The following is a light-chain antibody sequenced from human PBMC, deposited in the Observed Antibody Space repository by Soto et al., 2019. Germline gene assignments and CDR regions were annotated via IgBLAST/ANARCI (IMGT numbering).Light chain of an antibody. Sequence: QSALTQPRSVSGSPGQSVTISCTGTSSDVGGYNYVSCYQQHPDKAPKLMIYDVSQRPSGVPDRFSGSKSGNTASLTISGLQAEDEADYYCCSYAGSYTYVFGTGTKVTVL. J-gene: IGLJ1*01. CDR3: CSYAGSYTYV. CDR2: DVS. CDR1: SSDVGGYNY. V-gene: IGLV2-11*01.